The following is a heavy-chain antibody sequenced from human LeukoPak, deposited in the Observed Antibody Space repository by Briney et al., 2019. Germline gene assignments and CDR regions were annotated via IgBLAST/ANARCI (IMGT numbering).Heavy chain of an antibody. CDR3: ARVQIREGSSGYLEFDY. CDR1: GYTFTSYG. V-gene: IGHV1-18*01. CDR2: ISAYNGNT. D-gene: IGHD3-22*01. Sequence: GASVKVSCKASGYTFTSYGISWVRQAPGQGLEWMGWISAYNGNTNYAQKLQGRVTMATDTSTSTAYMELRSLRSDDTAVYYCARVQIREGSSGYLEFDYWGQGTLVTVSS. J-gene: IGHJ4*02.